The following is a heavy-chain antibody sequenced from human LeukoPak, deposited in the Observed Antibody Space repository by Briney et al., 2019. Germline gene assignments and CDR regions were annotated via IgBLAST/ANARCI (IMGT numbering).Heavy chain of an antibody. CDR1: GGSFSGYY. J-gene: IGHJ4*02. CDR3: ARGWIAARQPIDY. Sequence: SETLSLTCAVYGGSFSGYYWSWIRQPPGKGLEWIGEINHSGSTNYNPSLESRVTISVDTSKNQFSLKLSSVTAADTAVYYCARGWIAARQPIDYWGQGTLVTVSS. CDR2: INHSGST. V-gene: IGHV4-34*01. D-gene: IGHD6-6*01.